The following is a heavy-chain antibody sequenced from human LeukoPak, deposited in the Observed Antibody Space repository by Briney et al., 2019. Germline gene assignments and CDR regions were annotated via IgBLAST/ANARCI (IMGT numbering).Heavy chain of an antibody. CDR2: IKSKTDGGTT. J-gene: IGHJ4*02. D-gene: IGHD4-17*01. V-gene: IGHV3-15*01. CDR1: GFTFSNAW. Sequence: GGSLRLPCAASGFTFSNAWMSWVRQAPGKGLEWVGRIKSKTDGGTTDYAAPVKGRFTISRDDSKNTLYLQMSSLKTEDTAVYYCAGFLREDYGDYGLFDYWGQGTLVTVSS. CDR3: AGFLREDYGDYGLFDY.